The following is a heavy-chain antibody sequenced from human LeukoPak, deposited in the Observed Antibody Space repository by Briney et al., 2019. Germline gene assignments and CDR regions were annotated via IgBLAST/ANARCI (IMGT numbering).Heavy chain of an antibody. CDR3: ARSYYDFWSGYSNFDY. CDR2: INPSGGST. J-gene: IGHJ4*02. CDR1: GYTFTSYY. D-gene: IGHD3-3*01. V-gene: IGHV1-46*01. Sequence: ASVKVSCKASGYTFTSYYMHWVRQAPGQGLEWMGIINPSGGSTSYAQKFQGRVTMTRDTSTSTVYMELSGLRSEDTAVYYCARSYYDFWSGYSNFDYWGRGTLVTVSS.